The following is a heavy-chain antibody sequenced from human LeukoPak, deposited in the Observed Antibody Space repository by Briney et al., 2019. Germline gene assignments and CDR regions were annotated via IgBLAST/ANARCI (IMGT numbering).Heavy chain of an antibody. J-gene: IGHJ6*03. CDR2: ISAYNGNT. CDR3: ARDPTTRSYYYYYMDV. CDR1: GYTFTSYG. D-gene: IGHD2-15*01. V-gene: IGHV1-18*01. Sequence: VASVKVSCKASGYTFTSYGISWVRQAPGQGLEWMGWISAYNGNTNYAQKFQGRVTMTTDTSTSTAYMELRSLSSDDTAVYYCARDPTTRSYYYYYMDVWGKGTTVTVSS.